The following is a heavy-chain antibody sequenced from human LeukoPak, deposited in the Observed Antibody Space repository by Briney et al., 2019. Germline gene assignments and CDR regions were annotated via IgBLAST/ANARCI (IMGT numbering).Heavy chain of an antibody. CDR1: GFFFSSYG. D-gene: IGHD1-7*01. J-gene: IGHJ6*02. V-gene: IGHV3-30*18. CDR3: AKSTRVNSRDYGMDV. CDR2: TSYDGTNK. Sequence: GGSLRLSCAASGFFFSSYGMHWVRQAPGKGLEWVAGTSYDGTNKFYGDSVKGRFTISRDNSQNTLCLQMDSLRAEDTAVYYCAKSTRVNSRDYGMDVLGQGTTVTVFS.